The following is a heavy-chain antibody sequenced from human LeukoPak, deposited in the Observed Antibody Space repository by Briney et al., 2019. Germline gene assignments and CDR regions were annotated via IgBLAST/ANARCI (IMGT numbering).Heavy chain of an antibody. CDR3: ARLEVTIASGIFDY. CDR1: GITSGSNA. D-gene: IGHD1-26*01. J-gene: IGHJ4*02. Sequence: GGSLRLSCAASGITSGSNAMSWVRQAPGKGLEWVAAISGSGVSTFYADSVKGRFTISRDNSKNTVYLQLSSLRAEDTATYYCARLEVTIASGIFDYWGQGTLVAVSS. CDR2: ISGSGVST. V-gene: IGHV3-23*01.